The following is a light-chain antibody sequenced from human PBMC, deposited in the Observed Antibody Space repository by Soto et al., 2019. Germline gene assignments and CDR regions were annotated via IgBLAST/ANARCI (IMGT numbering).Light chain of an antibody. CDR3: QQRRNWFSIP. V-gene: IGKV3-11*01. CDR2: DAS. J-gene: IGKJ5*01. Sequence: EIVLTQSPATLSLSPGERATLSCRASQSVSSYLAWYQQKPGQAPRLLIYDASNRATGIPARFSGRGSGTDFPLPISSLGPEDFAVYYCQQRRNWFSIPLGHGTRLEIK. CDR1: QSVSSY.